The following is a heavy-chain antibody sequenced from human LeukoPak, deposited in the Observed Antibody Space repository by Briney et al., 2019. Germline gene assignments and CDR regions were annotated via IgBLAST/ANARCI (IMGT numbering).Heavy chain of an antibody. V-gene: IGHV4-31*03. J-gene: IGHJ3*02. CDR1: GGSISSGGYY. CDR3: ARGGVAAAGIGGLGIFDI. CDR2: IYYSGST. D-gene: IGHD6-13*01. Sequence: SQTLSLTCTVSGGSISSGGYYWSWIRQHPGRGLEWIGYIYYSGSTYYNPSLKSRVTISVDTSKNQFSLKLSSVTAADTAVYYCARGGVAAAGIGGLGIFDIWGQGAMVTVSS.